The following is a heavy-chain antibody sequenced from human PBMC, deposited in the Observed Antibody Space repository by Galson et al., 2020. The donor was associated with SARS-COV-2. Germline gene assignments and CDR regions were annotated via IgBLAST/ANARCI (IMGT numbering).Heavy chain of an antibody. CDR3: ARDKNSSGSYWQCFDY. Sequence: ASVKVSCKPSGYTFTAYFLHWVRQAPGQGPEWVGWINPYTGDTNLARQFQGRVTLTRDTSSKTAYLALSRLRSDDTAVYFCARDKNSSGSYWQCFDYCGQVSLVTVSS. V-gene: IGHV1-2*02. J-gene: IGHJ4*02. D-gene: IGHD6-19*01. CDR2: INPYTGDT. CDR1: GYTFTAYF.